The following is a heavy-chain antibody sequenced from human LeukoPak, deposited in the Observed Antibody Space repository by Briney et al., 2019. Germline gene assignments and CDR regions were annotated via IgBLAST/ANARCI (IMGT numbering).Heavy chain of an antibody. J-gene: IGHJ5*02. D-gene: IGHD5-24*01. Sequence: GGALRLSCAASGFTFSNYWVIWVRQAPGKGREWVGNIKQDGSEKRYADSVRGRVSISRDNAQTSLYLQMNSRRAEDTAVYYCARASDPWLQLTWGQGTLVTVSS. V-gene: IGHV3-7*05. CDR2: IKQDGSEK. CDR3: ARASDPWLQLT. CDR1: GFTFSNYW.